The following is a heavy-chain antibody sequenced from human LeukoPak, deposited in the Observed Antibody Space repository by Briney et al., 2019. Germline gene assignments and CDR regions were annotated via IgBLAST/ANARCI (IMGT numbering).Heavy chain of an antibody. J-gene: IGHJ4*02. Sequence: GGSLRLSCAASGFTLDDYAMHWVRQAPGKGLEWVSGISWNSGSIGYADSVKGRFTISRDNAKNSLYLQMNSLRAEDTAVYYCARMILAAAGTFDYWGQGTLVTVSS. CDR2: ISWNSGSI. CDR1: GFTLDDYA. D-gene: IGHD6-13*01. V-gene: IGHV3-9*01. CDR3: ARMILAAAGTFDY.